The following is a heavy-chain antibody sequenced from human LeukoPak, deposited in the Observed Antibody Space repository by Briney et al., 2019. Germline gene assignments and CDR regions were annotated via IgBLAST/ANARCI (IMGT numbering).Heavy chain of an antibody. D-gene: IGHD6-13*01. CDR3: AKDVVWLGSSWD. CDR2: ISYDGSNK. CDR1: GFTFSSYS. Sequence: PGRSLRLSCAASGFTFSSYSMHWVRQAPGKGLEWVAVISYDGSNKYYADSVKGRFTISRDNSKNTLYLQMNSLRAEDRAVYYCAKDVVWLGSSWDWGQGTLVTVSS. V-gene: IGHV3-30*04. J-gene: IGHJ4*02.